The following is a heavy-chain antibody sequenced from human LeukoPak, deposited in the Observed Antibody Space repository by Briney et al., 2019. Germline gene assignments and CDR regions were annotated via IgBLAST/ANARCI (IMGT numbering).Heavy chain of an antibody. V-gene: IGHV4-61*05. CDR3: ARHVDGSGSRY. D-gene: IGHD3-10*01. CDR1: GGSISSSSYY. J-gene: IGHJ4*02. CDR2: VSATGNA. Sequence: IPSETLSLTCTVSGGSISSSSYYWGWIRQPPGKGLEWIGWVSATGNAKYNTSLTRRITISADTSTNQFSRKLSSVTAADTAVYYCARHVDGSGSRYWGQGNLVTVSS.